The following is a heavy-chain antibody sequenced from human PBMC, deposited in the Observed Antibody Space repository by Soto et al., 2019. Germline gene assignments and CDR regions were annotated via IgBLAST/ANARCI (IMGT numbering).Heavy chain of an antibody. CDR2: IDPSDSYT. CDR1: GYSFTSYW. D-gene: IGHD6-13*01. J-gene: IGHJ6*02. CDR3: AGSPRIAAAGGAYYYYGMAV. Sequence: GESLKISCKGSGYSFTSYWISWVRQMPGKGLEWMGRIDPSDSYTNYSPSFQGHVTISADKSISTAYLQWSSLKASDTAMYYCAGSPRIAAAGGAYYYYGMAVWGQGTTVTVSS. V-gene: IGHV5-10-1*01.